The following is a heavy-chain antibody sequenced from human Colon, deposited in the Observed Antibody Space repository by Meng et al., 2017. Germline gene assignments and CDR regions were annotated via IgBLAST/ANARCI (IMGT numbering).Heavy chain of an antibody. CDR2: ARIDYANT. V-gene: IGHV4-61*08. CDR1: GASVRSPDHQ. Sequence: QVQLQESCPGLVRPSETLSLICAVSGASVRSPDHQWGWVRQPPGKGLEWIGYARIDYANTNYNPSLKSRVNVSLDTSKNQFSLNVRSVTAADTAVYYCARDYWGSLDFWGQGILVTVSS. D-gene: IGHD3-16*01. J-gene: IGHJ4*02. CDR3: ARDYWGSLDF.